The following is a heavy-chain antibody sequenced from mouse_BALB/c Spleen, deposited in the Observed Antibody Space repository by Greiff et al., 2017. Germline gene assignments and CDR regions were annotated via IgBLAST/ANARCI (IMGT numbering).Heavy chain of an antibody. CDR2: ILPGSGST. Sequence: VQLVESGAELMKPGASVKISCKATGYTFSSYWIEWVKQRPGHGLEWIGEILPGSGSTNYNEKFKGKATFTADTSSNTAYMQLSSLTSEDSAVYYCARSFGLYAMDYWGQGTSVTVSS. V-gene: IGHV1-9*01. CDR3: ARSFGLYAMDY. CDR1: GYTFSSYW. J-gene: IGHJ4*01.